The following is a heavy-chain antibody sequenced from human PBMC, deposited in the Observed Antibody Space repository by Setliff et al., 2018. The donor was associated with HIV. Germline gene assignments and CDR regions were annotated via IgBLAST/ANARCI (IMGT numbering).Heavy chain of an antibody. Sequence: ASVKVSCKASGYTFTSYAMRWVRQAPGQRLEWMGWINAGNGNTKYSQKFQGRVTITRDTSASTAYMELSSLGAEDTAVYYCARERGEYSSGWYQSVQSENWFDPWGQGTLVTVSS. J-gene: IGHJ5*02. V-gene: IGHV1-3*01. CDR1: GYTFTSYA. CDR3: ARERGEYSSGWYQSVQSENWFDP. CDR2: INAGNGNT. D-gene: IGHD6-19*01.